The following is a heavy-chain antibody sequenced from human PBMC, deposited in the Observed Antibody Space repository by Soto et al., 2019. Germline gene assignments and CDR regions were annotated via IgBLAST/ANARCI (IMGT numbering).Heavy chain of an antibody. CDR3: ARAQCTNGGCFLPDQNAFDI. CDR2: TYYRSKWYH. D-gene: IGHD2-8*01. V-gene: IGHV6-1*01. CDR1: GDSVSSNSAA. Sequence: KQSQTLSLTCAISGDSVSSNSAAWNWIRQSPSRGLEWLGRTYYRSKWYHDYAVSVKSRITINPDTPKDQFSLQLNSVTPEDTAVYYCARAQCTNGGCFLPDQNAFDIWGQGTMVTVSS. J-gene: IGHJ3*02.